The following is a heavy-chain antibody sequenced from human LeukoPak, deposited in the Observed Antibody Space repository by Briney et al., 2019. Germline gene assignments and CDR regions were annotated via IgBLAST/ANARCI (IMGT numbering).Heavy chain of an antibody. D-gene: IGHD1-26*01. J-gene: IGHJ4*02. Sequence: SETLSLTCTVSGVSINTYYASWIRQAPGKGLELIGFIYNGGNTNYTPSLKSRATISVDTSNNPFSLRLTSVTAADTAMYYCAAGPWELDFWGQGTLVTVSS. CDR3: AAGPWELDF. V-gene: IGHV4-4*09. CDR1: GVSINTYY. CDR2: IYNGGNT.